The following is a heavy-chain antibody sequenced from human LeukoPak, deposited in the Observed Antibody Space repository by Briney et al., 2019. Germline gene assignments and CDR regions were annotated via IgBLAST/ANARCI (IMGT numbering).Heavy chain of an antibody. V-gene: IGHV3-21*01. J-gene: IGHJ4*02. CDR1: GFTSSSYS. Sequence: GGSLRLSCAASGFTSSSYSMNWVRQAPGKGLEWVSSISSSSSYIYYADSVKGRFTISSDNAENSLYLQMNSLRAEDTAVYYCARDSSGLDFDYWGQGTLVTVSS. CDR3: ARDSSGLDFDY. CDR2: ISSSSSYI. D-gene: IGHD3-22*01.